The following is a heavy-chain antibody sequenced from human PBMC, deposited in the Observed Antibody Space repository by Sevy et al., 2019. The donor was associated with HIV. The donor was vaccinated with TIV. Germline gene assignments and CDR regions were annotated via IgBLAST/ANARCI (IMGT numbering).Heavy chain of an antibody. CDR1: GGSISSYY. CDR2: IYYSGST. CDR3: ARETFSGNIDP. J-gene: IGHJ5*02. Sequence: SETLSLTCTVSGGSISSYYWSWIRQPPGKGLEWIGYIYYSGSTNYNPSLKSRVTISVDTSKNQFSLKLSSVTAADTAVYYCARETFSGNIDPWGQGTLVTVSS. V-gene: IGHV4-59*13.